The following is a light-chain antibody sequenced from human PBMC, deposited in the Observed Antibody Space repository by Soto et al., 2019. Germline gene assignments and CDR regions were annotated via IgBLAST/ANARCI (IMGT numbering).Light chain of an antibody. CDR3: SSYTATATLL. V-gene: IGLV2-14*01. CDR1: RSDIGGHDY. Sequence: QPASVSGSPGQSITISCTGTRSDIGGHDYVSWYQHFPGKAPKLILYEVTQRPSGISPRFSGSKSGNTASLTISGLQSEDEADYFCSSYTATATLLFGGGTKVTVL. J-gene: IGLJ3*02. CDR2: EVT.